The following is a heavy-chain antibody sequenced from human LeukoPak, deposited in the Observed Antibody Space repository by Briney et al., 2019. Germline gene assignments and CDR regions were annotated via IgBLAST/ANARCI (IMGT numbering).Heavy chain of an antibody. Sequence: SQILSLTCTVSGGSISSSGYYWRWIRQHPGKGLEWIGYIYYSGSTYYNPSLKSRVTISVDTSKNQFSLKLSSVTAADTAVYYCARGRQQSALAYWGQGTLVTVSS. D-gene: IGHD6-13*01. CDR3: ARGRQQSALAY. J-gene: IGHJ4*02. CDR2: IYYSGST. V-gene: IGHV4-31*03. CDR1: GGSISSSGYY.